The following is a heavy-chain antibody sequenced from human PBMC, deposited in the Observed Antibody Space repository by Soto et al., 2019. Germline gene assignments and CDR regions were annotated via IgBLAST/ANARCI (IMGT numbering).Heavy chain of an antibody. J-gene: IGHJ4*02. CDR2: ISYDGSNK. CDR3: AKETYSGPLDY. CDR1: GFTFSSYG. V-gene: IGHV3-30*18. D-gene: IGHD2-15*01. Sequence: QVQLVESGGGVVQPGRSLRLSCAASGFTFSSYGMHWVRQAPGKGLEWVAVISYDGSNKYYADSVKGRFTISRDNSKNTLYLQMNRLRAEDTAVYYCAKETYSGPLDYWGQGTLVTVCS.